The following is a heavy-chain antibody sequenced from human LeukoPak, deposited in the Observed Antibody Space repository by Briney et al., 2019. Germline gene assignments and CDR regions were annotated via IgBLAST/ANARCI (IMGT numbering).Heavy chain of an antibody. CDR3: ARGYSGYDSADY. D-gene: IGHD5-12*01. J-gene: IGHJ4*02. Sequence: SVKVCCKASGGTFSSYAISWVRQAPGQGLEWMGGIIPIFGTANYAQKFQGRVTITTDESTSTAYMELSSLRSEDTAAYYCARGYSGYDSADYWGQGTLVTISS. CDR1: GGTFSSYA. V-gene: IGHV1-69*05. CDR2: IIPIFGTA.